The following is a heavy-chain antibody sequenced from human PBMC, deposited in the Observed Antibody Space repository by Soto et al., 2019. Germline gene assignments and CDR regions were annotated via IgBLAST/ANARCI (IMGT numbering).Heavy chain of an antibody. CDR3: ARDTGHYYDSSGYPPDY. D-gene: IGHD3-22*01. CDR1: GFTFSSYA. V-gene: IGHV3-30-3*01. Sequence: PGGSLRLSCAASGFTFSSYAMHWVRQAPGKGLEWVAVISYDGSNKYYADSVKGRFTISRDNSENTLYLQMNSLRAEDTAVYYCARDTGHYYDSSGYPPDYWGQGTLVTVSS. J-gene: IGHJ4*02. CDR2: ISYDGSNK.